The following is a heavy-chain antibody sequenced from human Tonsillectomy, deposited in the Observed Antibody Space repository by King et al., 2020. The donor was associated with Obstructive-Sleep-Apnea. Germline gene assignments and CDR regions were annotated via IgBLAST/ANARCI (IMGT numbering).Heavy chain of an antibody. J-gene: IGHJ1*01. D-gene: IGHD6-19*01. V-gene: IGHV4-30-4*01. CDR1: GGSISSGDYY. Sequence: QLQESGPGLVKPSQTLSLTCTVSGGSISSGDYYWRWIRQPPGKGREWIGYIYYSESTYYNPSLKSRVTISVYTSKNQLSLKMRSVTAADTAVYYCASGGYIAVPLRRYFQHWGQGTLVTVSS. CDR2: IYYSEST. CDR3: ASGGYIAVPLRRYFQH.